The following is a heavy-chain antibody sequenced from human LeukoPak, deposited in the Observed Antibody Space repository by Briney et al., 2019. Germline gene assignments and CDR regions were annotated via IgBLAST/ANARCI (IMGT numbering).Heavy chain of an antibody. CDR1: GYTFTGYY. J-gene: IGHJ4*02. Sequence: GASVKVSCKASGYTFTGYYMHWVRQAPGQGLEGMGWINPNSGGKNYAQRFQGRVTMTRDTSSSTAYMELSRLRSDDTAVYYCARGETVDTAIDYWGQGTLVTVSS. V-gene: IGHV1-2*02. D-gene: IGHD5-18*01. CDR3: ARGETVDTAIDY. CDR2: INPNSGGK.